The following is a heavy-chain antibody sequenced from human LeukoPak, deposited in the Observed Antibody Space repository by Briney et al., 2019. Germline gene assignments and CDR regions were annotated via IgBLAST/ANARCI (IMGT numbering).Heavy chain of an antibody. CDR2: ISAYNGNT. CDR1: GYTFTSYG. D-gene: IGHD5-24*01. Sequence: ASVKVPCKASGYTFTSYGISWVRQAPGQGLEWMGWISAYNGNTNYAQKLQGRVTMTTDTSASTAYMELRSLRSDDTAVYYCARLGRDGYILDCWGQGTLVTVSS. V-gene: IGHV1-18*01. J-gene: IGHJ4*02. CDR3: ARLGRDGYILDC.